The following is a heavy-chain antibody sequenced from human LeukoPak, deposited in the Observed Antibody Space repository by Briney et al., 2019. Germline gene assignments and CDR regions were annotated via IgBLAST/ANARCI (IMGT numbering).Heavy chain of an antibody. Sequence: SQTLSLTCTVSGGFISSGGYYWSWIRQHPGKGLEWIGYIYYSGSTYYNPSLKSRVTISVDTSKNQFSLKLSSVTAADTAVYYCARTDVDTAMAYDYWGQGTLVTVSS. CDR3: ARTDVDTAMAYDY. V-gene: IGHV4-31*03. CDR1: GGFISSGGYY. J-gene: IGHJ4*02. D-gene: IGHD5-18*01. CDR2: IYYSGST.